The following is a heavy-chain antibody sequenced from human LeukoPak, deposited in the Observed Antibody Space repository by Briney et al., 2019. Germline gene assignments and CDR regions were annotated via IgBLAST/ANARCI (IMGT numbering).Heavy chain of an antibody. CDR2: INLDGGQK. CDR1: GFTFTDSW. V-gene: IGHV3-7*01. Sequence: GGSLRLSCAASGFTFTDSWMSWVRQAPGKGLEWVANINLDGGQKYYVGSVKGRFTISRDNAKNSLYLQMNSLRAEDTAVYHCARLWGSGSYPRPPDYWGQGTLVTVSS. CDR3: ARLWGSGSYPRPPDY. D-gene: IGHD3-10*01. J-gene: IGHJ4*02.